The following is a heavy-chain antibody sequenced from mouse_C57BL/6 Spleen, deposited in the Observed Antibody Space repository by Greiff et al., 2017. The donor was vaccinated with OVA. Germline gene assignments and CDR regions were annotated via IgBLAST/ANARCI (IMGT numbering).Heavy chain of an antibody. CDR3: ARGKDYAMDY. J-gene: IGHJ4*01. CDR1: GYTFTSYW. V-gene: IGHV1-61*01. Sequence: QVQLQQPGAELVRPGSSVKLSCKASGYTFTSYWMDWVKQRPGQGLEWIGNIYPSDSETHYNQKFKDKATLTVDKSSSTAYMQLSSLTSKDSAVKYCARGKDYAMDYWGQGTSVTVSS. CDR2: IYPSDSET.